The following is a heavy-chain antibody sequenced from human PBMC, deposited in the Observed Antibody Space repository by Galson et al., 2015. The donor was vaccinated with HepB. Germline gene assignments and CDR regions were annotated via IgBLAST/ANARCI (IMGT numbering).Heavy chain of an antibody. J-gene: IGHJ6*02. CDR2: IIPIFGTA. Sequence: SVKVSCKASGGTFSSYAISWVRQAPGQGLEWMGGIIPIFGTANYAQKFQGRVTITADESTSTAYMELSSLRSEDTAVYYCAGLDTAHYYYGTDAWGQGTTVTVSS. D-gene: IGHD5-18*01. CDR1: GGTFSSYA. V-gene: IGHV1-69*13. CDR3: AGLDTAHYYYGTDA.